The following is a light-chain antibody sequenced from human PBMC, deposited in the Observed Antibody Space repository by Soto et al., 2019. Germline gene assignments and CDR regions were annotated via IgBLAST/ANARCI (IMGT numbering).Light chain of an antibody. CDR3: AAWDDSLNGPV. Sequence: QSALTQPPSSSGTPGQRVTISFSGGSSNIGSSPVNWHQQLPGTAPKLLIHSNDRRPSGVPDRFSGSKSGTSASLAISGLQSEDAADYYCAAWDDSLNGPVFGTGTKVTVL. CDR2: SND. J-gene: IGLJ1*01. CDR1: SSNIGSSP. V-gene: IGLV1-44*01.